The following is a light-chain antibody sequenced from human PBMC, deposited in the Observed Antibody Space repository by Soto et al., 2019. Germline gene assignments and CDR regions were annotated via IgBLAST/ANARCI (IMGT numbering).Light chain of an antibody. CDR1: QSLSSN. J-gene: IGKJ5*01. CDR3: QQYNNRPT. CDR2: GAS. Sequence: EIVMTQSPATLSVSPGERATLSCRASQSLSSNLAWYQQKPGQAPRLLIYGASTRATGIPARFSGSGSGTEFTLTISSLQSEDFAVYYCQQYNNRPTFGQGTRLEIK. V-gene: IGKV3-15*01.